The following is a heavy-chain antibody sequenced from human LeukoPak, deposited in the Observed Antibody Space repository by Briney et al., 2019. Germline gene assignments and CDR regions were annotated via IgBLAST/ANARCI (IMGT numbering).Heavy chain of an antibody. D-gene: IGHD3-10*01. CDR3: ARNYGLIDY. J-gene: IGHJ4*02. CDR1: GGSISSYY. Sequence: SETLSLTCTVSGGSISSYYWSWIRQPPGKGLEWIGYIYYSGSTNYNPSLKSRVIISADTSKNQFSLKLSSVTAADTAVYYCARNYGLIDYWGQGTLVTVSS. CDR2: IYYSGST. V-gene: IGHV4-59*08.